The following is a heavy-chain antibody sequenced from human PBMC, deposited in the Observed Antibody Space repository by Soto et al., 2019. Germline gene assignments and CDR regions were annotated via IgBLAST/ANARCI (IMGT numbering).Heavy chain of an antibody. CDR3: ARDSLAAAGTDYYGMDV. Sequence: GGSLRLSCAASRFTFSIYNMNWVRQAPGKGLEWVSSISSGSSYIYYADSVKGRFTISRDNAKNSLYLQMNSLRAEDTAVYYCARDSLAAAGTDYYGMDVWGQGTTVTVSS. CDR2: ISSGSSYI. J-gene: IGHJ6*02. CDR1: RFTFSIYN. V-gene: IGHV3-21*01. D-gene: IGHD6-13*01.